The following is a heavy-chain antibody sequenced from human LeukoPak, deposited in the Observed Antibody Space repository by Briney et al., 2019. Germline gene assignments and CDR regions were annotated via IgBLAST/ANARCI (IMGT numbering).Heavy chain of an antibody. V-gene: IGHV4-30-4*01. CDR3: ARGATVGATTFDY. CDR2: IYYSGST. D-gene: IGHD1-26*01. CDR1: GGSISSGDYY. Sequence: PSETLSLTCTVSGGSISSGDYYWSWIRQPPGKGLEWIGYIYYSGSTYYNPSLKSRVTISVDTSKNQFSLKLSSVTAADTAVYYCARGATVGATTFDYWGQGTLVTVSS. J-gene: IGHJ4*02.